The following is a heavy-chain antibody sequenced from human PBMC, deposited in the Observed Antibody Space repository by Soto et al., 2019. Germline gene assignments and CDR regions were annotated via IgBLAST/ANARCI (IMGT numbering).Heavy chain of an antibody. J-gene: IGHJ6*02. V-gene: IGHV3-33*01. D-gene: IGHD3-3*01. CDR3: ARGDLAGFLEWLPAVYPTYYS. Sequence: GGSLRLSCAASGFTFSSYGMHWVRQAPGKGLEWVAVIWYDGSNKYYADSVKGRFTISRDNSKNTLYLQMNSLRAEDTAVYYCARGDLAGFLEWLPAVYPTYYSGGQGTTVTVSS. CDR1: GFTFSSYG. CDR2: IWYDGSNK.